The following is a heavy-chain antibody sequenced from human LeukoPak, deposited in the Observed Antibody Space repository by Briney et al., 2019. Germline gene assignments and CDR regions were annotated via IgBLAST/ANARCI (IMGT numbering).Heavy chain of an antibody. Sequence: GGSLRLSCAASGFTFSDYYMSWIRQAPGKGLEWVSYISSSGSTIYYADSVKGRFTISRDNAKNSLYLQMNSLRAEDTAVYYCAREGTTHYYDSSVLENWFDPWGQGTLVTVSS. CDR3: AREGTTHYYDSSVLENWFDP. V-gene: IGHV3-11*01. CDR2: ISSSGSTI. J-gene: IGHJ5*02. CDR1: GFTFSDYY. D-gene: IGHD3-22*01.